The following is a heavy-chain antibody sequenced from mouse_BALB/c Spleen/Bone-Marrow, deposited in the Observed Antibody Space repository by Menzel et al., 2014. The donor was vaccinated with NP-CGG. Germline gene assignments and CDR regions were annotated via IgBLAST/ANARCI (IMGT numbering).Heavy chain of an antibody. Sequence: EVKLVESGGGLVQPGGSRKLSCAASGFTFSSFGMHWVRQAPEKGLEWVAYISSGSSTIYYADTVEGRFTISRDNPKNTLFLQMTSLRSEDTAMYYCARELLAYWGQGTLVTVSA. V-gene: IGHV5-17*02. CDR3: ARELLAY. J-gene: IGHJ3*01. CDR2: ISSGSSTI. D-gene: IGHD2-12*01. CDR1: GFTFSSFG.